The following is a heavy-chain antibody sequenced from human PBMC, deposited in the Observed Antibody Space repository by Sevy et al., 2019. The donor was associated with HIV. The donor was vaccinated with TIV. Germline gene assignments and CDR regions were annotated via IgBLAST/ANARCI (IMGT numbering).Heavy chain of an antibody. J-gene: IGHJ4*02. CDR2: ISTLNVNT. D-gene: IGHD2-2*01. CDR3: ARDDCSSLSCHGSLLY. CDR1: GYTITSYG. V-gene: IGHV1-18*01. Sequence: ASVNVSCKASGYTITSYGISWVRQAPGQGLEWLGWISTLNVNTNNAQKFQGRVTMTTDTSTGTASMELRSLRSDDTAVYYCARDDCSSLSCHGSLLYWGQGTLVTVSS.